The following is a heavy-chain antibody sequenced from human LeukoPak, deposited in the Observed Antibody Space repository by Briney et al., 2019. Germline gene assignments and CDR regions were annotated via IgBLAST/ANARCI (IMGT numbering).Heavy chain of an antibody. V-gene: IGHV4-34*01. CDR2: IYYSGST. Sequence: KPSETLSLTCAVYGGSFSGYYWSWIRQPPGKGLEWIGSIYYSGSTYYNPSLKSRVTISVDTSKNQFSLKLSSVTAADTAVYYCARYTAMVNDAFDIWGQGTMVTVSS. CDR3: ARYTAMVNDAFDI. D-gene: IGHD5-18*01. CDR1: GGSFSGYY. J-gene: IGHJ3*02.